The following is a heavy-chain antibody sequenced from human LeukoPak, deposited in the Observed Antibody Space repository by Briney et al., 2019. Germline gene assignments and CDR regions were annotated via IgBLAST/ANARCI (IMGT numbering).Heavy chain of an antibody. CDR1: GYTFTRYW. CDR3: ARIEGSTFDY. Sequence: GESLKISCKGSGYTFTRYWIGWVRQMPGKGLEWMGIIYPGDSETKYRPSLQGQVTISVDKSISTAYLQWSSLKASDTAIYFCARIEGSTFDYWGQGTLVTVS. CDR2: IYPGDSET. J-gene: IGHJ4*02. V-gene: IGHV5-51*01.